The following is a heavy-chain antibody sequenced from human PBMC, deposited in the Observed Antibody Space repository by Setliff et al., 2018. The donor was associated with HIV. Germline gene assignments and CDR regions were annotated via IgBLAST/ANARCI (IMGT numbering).Heavy chain of an antibody. D-gene: IGHD5-12*01. CDR1: GVSMSSHY. CDR2: IYYSGTT. V-gene: IGHV4-59*11. Sequence: SETLSLTCNVSGVSMSSHYWSWIRQAPGQPPNKGLEWIGNIYYSGTTNYNPSLESRVTISIDTSKSQFSLKLISVTTADTAMYYCAGRGGYNDWYFDYWGQGALVTVS. J-gene: IGHJ4*02. CDR3: AGRGGYNDWYFDY.